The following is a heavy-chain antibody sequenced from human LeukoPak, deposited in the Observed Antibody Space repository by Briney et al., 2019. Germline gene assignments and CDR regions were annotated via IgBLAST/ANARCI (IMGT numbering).Heavy chain of an antibody. CDR1: GGSISSGGYY. CDR2: IYYSGST. CDR3: ARDLGYSGSYYVSYWFDP. J-gene: IGHJ5*02. D-gene: IGHD1-26*01. V-gene: IGHV4-31*03. Sequence: SQTLSLTRTVSGGSISSGGYYWSWIRQHPGKGLEWIGYIYYSGSTYYNPSLKSRVTISVDTSKNQFSLKLSSVTAADTAVYYCARDLGYSGSYYVSYWFDPWGQGTLVTVSS.